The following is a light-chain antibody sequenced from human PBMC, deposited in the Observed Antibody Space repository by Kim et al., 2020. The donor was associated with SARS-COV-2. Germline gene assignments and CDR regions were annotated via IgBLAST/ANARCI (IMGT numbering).Light chain of an antibody. J-gene: IGKJ2*01. CDR1: QLIGGY. Sequence: SASVGDRVTISCRTSQLIGGYLSWYLQKPGKAPQLLMYDTSNLQSEVPPRFSGSGSGTDFTLTISSLQPEDFGTFYCQQNHSPAYTFGQGTKLEI. CDR3: QQNHSPAYT. V-gene: IGKV1-39*01. CDR2: DTS.